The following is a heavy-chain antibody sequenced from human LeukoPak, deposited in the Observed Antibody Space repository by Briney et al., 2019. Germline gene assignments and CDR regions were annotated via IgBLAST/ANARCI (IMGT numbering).Heavy chain of an antibody. J-gene: IGHJ6*02. V-gene: IGHV3-30-3*01. D-gene: IGHD6-6*01. CDR2: ISYDGSNK. Sequence: PGGSLRLSCAASGFTFSSYAMHWVRQAPGKGLEWVAVISYDGSNKYYADSVKGRFTISRDNSKNTLYLQMSSLRAEDTAVYYCAREYSSSVAYYYGMDVWGQGTTVTVSS. CDR1: GFTFSSYA. CDR3: AREYSSSVAYYYGMDV.